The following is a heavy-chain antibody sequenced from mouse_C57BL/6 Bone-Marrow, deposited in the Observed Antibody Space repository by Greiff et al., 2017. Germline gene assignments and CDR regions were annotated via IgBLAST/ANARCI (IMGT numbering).Heavy chain of an antibody. CDR1: GFTFSNYW. J-gene: IGHJ3*01. V-gene: IGHV6-3*01. D-gene: IGHD1-1*02. CDR2: IRLKSDNYAT. Sequence: EVKLEESGGGLVQPGGSMKLSCVASGFTFSNYWMNWVRQSPEKGLEWVAQIRLKSDNYATHYAESVKGRFTISRADSKSSVYLQMNNLRAEDTGIYYCTGLWAWFAYWGQGTLVTVSA. CDR3: TGLWAWFAY.